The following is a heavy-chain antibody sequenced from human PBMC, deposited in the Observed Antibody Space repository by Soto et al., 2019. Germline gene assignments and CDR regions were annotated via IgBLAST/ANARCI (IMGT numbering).Heavy chain of an antibody. V-gene: IGHV3-48*03. CDR2: STSCGSPM. Sequence: WVSLRLSCAVSGFTFTNYEMNWVRHAPRNGLELVAFSTSCGSPMSYSDSAMGRLTISSDNGRKSLYLQMKRLRSEHTAVYYCPRPHCSSTNCSYNYYSGRDVWGQGPTATAS. CDR3: PRPHCSSTNCSYNYYSGRDV. CDR1: GFTFTNYE. D-gene: IGHD2-2*01. J-gene: IGHJ6*02.